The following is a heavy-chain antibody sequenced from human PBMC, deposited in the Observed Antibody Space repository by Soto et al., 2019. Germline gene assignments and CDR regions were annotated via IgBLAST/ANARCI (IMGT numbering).Heavy chain of an antibody. J-gene: IGHJ4*02. D-gene: IGHD3-16*01. CDR3: AREMAGLGGEYDC. CDR1: GYTFTKYG. Sequence: QVQLVQSGAEVKNPGASVKVSCKTSGYTFTKYGVGWVRQAPGQGLEWMGWISGSSGNANYAEKVQGRITLTTDTSTSTAYIELRSLRSDDTAVYYCAREMAGLGGEYDCWGQGNLVTVSS. CDR2: ISGSSGNA. V-gene: IGHV1-18*01.